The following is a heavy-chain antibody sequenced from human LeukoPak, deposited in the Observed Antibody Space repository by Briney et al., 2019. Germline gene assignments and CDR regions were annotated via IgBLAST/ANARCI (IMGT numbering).Heavy chain of an antibody. CDR3: ATSELDYGDSRGAFDI. CDR2: ISSSSSYI. CDR1: GFTFSSYS. V-gene: IGHV3-21*01. Sequence: PGGSLRLSCAASGFTFSSYSMNWVRQAPGKGLEWVSSISSSSSYIYYAASVKGRFTISRDNAKNSLYLQMNSLRAEDTAVYYCATSELDYGDSRGAFDIWGQGTMVTVSS. D-gene: IGHD4-17*01. J-gene: IGHJ3*02.